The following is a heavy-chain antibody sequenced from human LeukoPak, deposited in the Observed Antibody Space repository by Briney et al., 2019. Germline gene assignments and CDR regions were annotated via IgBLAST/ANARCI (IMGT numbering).Heavy chain of an antibody. J-gene: IGHJ4*02. CDR2: IYYSGST. CDR3: ASGRGIVVVPAANY. D-gene: IGHD2-2*01. CDR1: GGSISSSSYY. Sequence: TPSETLSLTCTVSGGSISSSSYYWGWIRQPPGKGLEWIGSIYYSGSTYYNPSLKSRVTISVDTSKNQFSLKLSSVTAADTAVYYCASGRGIVVVPAANYWGQGTLVTVSS. V-gene: IGHV4-39*01.